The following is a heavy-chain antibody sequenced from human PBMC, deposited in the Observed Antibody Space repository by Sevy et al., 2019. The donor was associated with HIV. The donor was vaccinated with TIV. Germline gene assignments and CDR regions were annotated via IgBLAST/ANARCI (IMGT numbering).Heavy chain of an antibody. CDR2: ISYDGSNK. CDR1: GFSFSSYA. Sequence: GGSLRLSCAASGFSFSSYAMHWVRQAPGKGLEWVAEISYDGSNKYYADSVKGRFTISRDNSKNTLYLQMNSLRAEDTAVYFCSREDYYFIMYVWGQGTTVTVSS. CDR3: SREDYYFIMYV. J-gene: IGHJ6*02. V-gene: IGHV3-30*04.